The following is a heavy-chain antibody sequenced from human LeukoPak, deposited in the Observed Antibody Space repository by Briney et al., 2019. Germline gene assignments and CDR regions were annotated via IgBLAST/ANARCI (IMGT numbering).Heavy chain of an antibody. V-gene: IGHV5-51*01. D-gene: IGHD6-19*01. CDR3: AREGSHTTGWSNSFDP. Sequence: HGESLQISCKGSGYRFTTYWIGWVRQLPGKGLEWMGIIYPGDSDTRYSPSFQGQVTISADKSISTAYLQWSSLKASDTAMYYCAREGSHTTGWSNSFDPWGQGTLVTVSS. CDR2: IYPGDSDT. J-gene: IGHJ5*02. CDR1: GYRFTTYW.